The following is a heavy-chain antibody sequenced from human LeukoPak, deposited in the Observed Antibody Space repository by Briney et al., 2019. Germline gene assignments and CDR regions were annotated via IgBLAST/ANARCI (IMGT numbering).Heavy chain of an antibody. D-gene: IGHD4-23*01. CDR1: GFTFSSYA. J-gene: IGHJ2*01. V-gene: IGHV3-30-3*01. CDR3: ARDWAVVTPGWYFDL. Sequence: GGSLRLSCAASGFTFSSYAMHWVRQAPGKGLEWVAVISYDGSNKYYADSVKGRFTISRDNSKNTLYLQMNSLRAEDTAVYYCARDWAVVTPGWYFDLWGRGTLVTVSS. CDR2: ISYDGSNK.